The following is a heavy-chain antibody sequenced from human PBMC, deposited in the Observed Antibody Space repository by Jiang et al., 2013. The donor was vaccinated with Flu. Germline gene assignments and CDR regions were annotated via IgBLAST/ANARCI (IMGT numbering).Heavy chain of an antibody. V-gene: IGHV4-31*01. CDR1: GGSISSGGYY. Sequence: GSGLVKPSQTLSLTCTVSGGSISSGGYYWSWIRQHPGKGLEWIGYIYYSGSTYYNPSLKSLVTISVDTSKNQFSLKLSSVTAADTAVYYCARVSSGFGELSPPTDYYFDYWGQGTLVTVSS. CDR3: ARVSSGFGELSPPTDYYFDY. J-gene: IGHJ4*02. CDR2: IYYSGST. D-gene: IGHD3-10*01.